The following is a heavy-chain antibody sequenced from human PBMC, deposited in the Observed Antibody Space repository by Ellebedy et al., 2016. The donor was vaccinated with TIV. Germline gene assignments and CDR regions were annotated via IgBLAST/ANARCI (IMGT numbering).Heavy chain of an antibody. CDR1: GGSFSDYH. V-gene: IGHV4-34*01. Sequence: MPGGSLRLSCAVYGGSFSDYHWSWIRQPPGKGLEWIGEINQSGSTNYNPPLKSRVTISMDKSKNQFSLKLTSVTAADTAVYYCARDFVGPPNSWGPGTLVTVSS. D-gene: IGHD1-26*01. J-gene: IGHJ4*02. CDR2: INQSGST. CDR3: ARDFVGPPNS.